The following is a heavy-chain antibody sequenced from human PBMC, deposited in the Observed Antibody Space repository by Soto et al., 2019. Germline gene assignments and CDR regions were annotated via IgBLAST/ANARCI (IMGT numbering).Heavy chain of an antibody. CDR2: ISYSGTT. CDR3: AREGYNFGPFDY. D-gene: IGHD5-18*01. J-gene: IGHJ4*02. Sequence: QVQLQESGPGLVKPSETLSLTCTVSGVSLSSYYWSWIRRPPGMGLEWIASISYSGTTNYNSSLKSRVTISIDTSKNQFSLKFNSLPASDTAVYYCAREGYNFGPFDYWGQGALVTVSS. V-gene: IGHV4-59*01. CDR1: GVSLSSYY.